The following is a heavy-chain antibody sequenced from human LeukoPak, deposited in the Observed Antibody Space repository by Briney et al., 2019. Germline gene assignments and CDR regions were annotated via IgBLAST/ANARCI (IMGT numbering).Heavy chain of an antibody. J-gene: IGHJ4*02. Sequence: SETLSLTCAVYGGSFSGYYWSWIRQPPGKGLEWIGEINHTGSTNHNPSLKSRVTISVDTSKNQFPLRLSSVTAADTAVYCCARAIYKSTGTYGYWGQGTLVTVSS. V-gene: IGHV4-34*01. CDR2: INHTGST. CDR1: GGSFSGYY. CDR3: ARAIYKSTGTYGY. D-gene: IGHD1-1*01.